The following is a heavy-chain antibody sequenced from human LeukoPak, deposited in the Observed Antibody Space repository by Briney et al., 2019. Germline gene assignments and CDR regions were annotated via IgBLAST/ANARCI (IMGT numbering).Heavy chain of an antibody. V-gene: IGHV4-61*02. D-gene: IGHD5-12*01. CDR3: ARDSGYDFYYYYMDV. J-gene: IGHJ6*03. Sequence: SETLSLTCTVSGGSISSGSYYWSWIRRPAGKGLEWIGRIYTSGSTNYNPSLKSRVTMSVDTSKNQFSLKLSSVTAADTAVYYCARDSGYDFYYYYMDVWGKGTTVTISS. CDR2: IYTSGST. CDR1: GGSISSGSYY.